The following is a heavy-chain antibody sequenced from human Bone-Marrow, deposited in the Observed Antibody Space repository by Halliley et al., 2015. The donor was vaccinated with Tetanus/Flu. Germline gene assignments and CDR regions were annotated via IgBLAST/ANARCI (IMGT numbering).Heavy chain of an antibody. Sequence: SLRLSCAASGFTFSTYGMHWVRQAPGKGLEWVALVWYDGSKKYYADSVKGRFTISRDNSKNTVYLQMNSLRAEDTAVYYCARDYREHLVPDYGMDVWGQGTTVTVSS. J-gene: IGHJ6*02. CDR3: ARDYREHLVPDYGMDV. CDR1: GFTFSTYG. CDR2: VWYDGSKK. V-gene: IGHV3-33*01. D-gene: IGHD1-26*01.